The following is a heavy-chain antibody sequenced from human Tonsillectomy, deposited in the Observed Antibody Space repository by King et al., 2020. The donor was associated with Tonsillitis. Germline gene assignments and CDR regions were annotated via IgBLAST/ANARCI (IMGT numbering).Heavy chain of an antibody. Sequence: QLQESGSELLRPSQTLSLTCVVSGDSLRSGSHSWAWIRQPPGKGLEWIGYIYETTGTTYYSPSLDGRVSMSTDWSPRSNNQVSLTLTSVTAADTAVYYCAKLGGVTAPGDWYFALWGRGALVTVSS. CDR3: AKLGGVTAPGDWYFAL. V-gene: IGHV4-30-2*01. D-gene: IGHD2-21*02. CDR1: GDSLRSGSHS. CDR2: IYETTGTT. J-gene: IGHJ2*01.